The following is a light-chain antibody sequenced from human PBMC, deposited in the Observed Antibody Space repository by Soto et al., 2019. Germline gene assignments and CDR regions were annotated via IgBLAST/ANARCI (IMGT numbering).Light chain of an antibody. CDR1: QSVGRD. Sequence: EIVMTQSPATLSVSPGEGATLSCRASQSVGRDLAWYQQKPGQAPRLLIYGASTRATGIPARFTGSWSGTEFTLAINSLQSEGFAVYWCQQYNTCPPTFGPATTLDIK. V-gene: IGKV3-15*01. J-gene: IGKJ3*01. CDR3: QQYNTCPPT. CDR2: GAS.